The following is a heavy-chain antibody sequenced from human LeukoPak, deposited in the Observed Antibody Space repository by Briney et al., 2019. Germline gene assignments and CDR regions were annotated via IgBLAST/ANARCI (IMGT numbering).Heavy chain of an antibody. CDR3: AREEWLSRNKLFDY. CDR2: IIPIFGTA. Sequence: GASVKVSCKASGGTFSSYAISWVRQAPGQGLEWMGGIIPIFGTANYAQKFQGRVTITADESTSTAYMELSSLRSEDTAVYYCAREEWLSRNKLFDYWGQGTLVTVSS. D-gene: IGHD6-19*01. CDR1: GGTFSSYA. J-gene: IGHJ4*02. V-gene: IGHV1-69*13.